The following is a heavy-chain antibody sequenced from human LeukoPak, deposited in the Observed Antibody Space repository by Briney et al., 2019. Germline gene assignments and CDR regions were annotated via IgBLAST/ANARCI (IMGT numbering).Heavy chain of an antibody. Sequence: GSLRLSCAASGFTFSSYWMSSIRQPPGKGLEWIGYIYYSGSTNYNPSLKSRVTISVDTSKNQFSLKLSSVTAADTAVYYCARETDNSSWYSDYWGQGTLVIVSS. D-gene: IGHD6-13*01. J-gene: IGHJ4*02. CDR3: ARETDNSSWYSDY. V-gene: IGHV4-59*12. CDR1: GFTFSSYW. CDR2: IYYSGST.